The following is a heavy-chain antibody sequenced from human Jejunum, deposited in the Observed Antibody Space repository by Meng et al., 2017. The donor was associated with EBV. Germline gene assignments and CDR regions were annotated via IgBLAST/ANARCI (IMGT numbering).Heavy chain of an antibody. CDR1: GYSFISYD. CDR3: ARLTYCPGGICHESDY. J-gene: IGHJ4*02. CDR2: MSPSSGNT. D-gene: IGHD2-8*02. V-gene: IGHV1-8*01. Sequence: QVLLVQSGAEVKKPGASVKVSCKASGYSFISYDINWLRQATGQGLEWMGWMSPSSGNTGYAQKFQDRITMTRSTSMSTAYMELSSLTSDDTAMYYCARLTYCPGGICHESDYWGQGTPVTVFS.